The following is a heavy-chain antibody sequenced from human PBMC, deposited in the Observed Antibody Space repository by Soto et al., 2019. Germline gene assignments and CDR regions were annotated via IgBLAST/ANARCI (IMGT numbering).Heavy chain of an antibody. V-gene: IGHV5-10-1*03. Sequence: EIQLVQSGAELKKPGESLTISCQGSGYTFTTYWITWVRQLPGKGLEWVGRIDPSDSYTDYSPSFQGHVTIAADKSINTAYPQWDSLKASDTAMYYCACPRKDYGDRAYDHWGQGTLVTVSS. D-gene: IGHD4-17*01. CDR2: IDPSDSYT. J-gene: IGHJ4*02. CDR1: GYTFTTYW. CDR3: ACPRKDYGDRAYDH.